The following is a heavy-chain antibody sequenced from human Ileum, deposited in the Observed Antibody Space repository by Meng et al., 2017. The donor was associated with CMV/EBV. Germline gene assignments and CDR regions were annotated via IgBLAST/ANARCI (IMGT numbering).Heavy chain of an antibody. D-gene: IGHD3-22*01. CDR3: ARHGTYYYDNSGFSNWFDP. J-gene: IGHJ5*02. Sequence: GSLRLSCTVSGGSVSSGSYYWGWIRQPPGKGLEWIGSIHYSGSTYYNPSLTSRVTVSVDTSKNQFSLKLNSVTAADTAVYYCARHGTYYYDNSGFSNWFDPWGQGTLVTVPQ. CDR1: GGSVSSGSYY. V-gene: IGHV4-39*01. CDR2: IHYSGST.